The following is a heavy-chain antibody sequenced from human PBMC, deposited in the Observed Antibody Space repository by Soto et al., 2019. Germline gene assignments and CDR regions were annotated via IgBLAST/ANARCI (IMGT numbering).Heavy chain of an antibody. CDR2: IYYSGST. CDR3: ARESPTDAFDI. J-gene: IGHJ3*02. CDR1: GGSISSYY. V-gene: IGHV4-59*01. Sequence: QVQLRESGPGLVKPSETLSLTCTVSGGSISSYYWSWIRQPPGKGLEWIGYIYYSGSTNYNPSLKSRVTISVDTSKNQFSLKLSSVTAADTAVYYCARESPTDAFDIWGQGTMVTVSS.